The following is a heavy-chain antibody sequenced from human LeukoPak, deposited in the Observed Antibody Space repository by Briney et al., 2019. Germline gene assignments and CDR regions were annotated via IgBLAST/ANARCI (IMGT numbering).Heavy chain of an antibody. CDR3: ARHQLIDWSPAVDY. D-gene: IGHD3-9*01. J-gene: IGHJ4*02. CDR2: IYSGGT. V-gene: IGHV4-39*01. Sequence: SETLSLTCTVSGGSISSSSYYWGWIRQPPGKGLEWIGSIYSGGTYYNPSLKSRVTISVDTSKNLLSLRLSSVTAADTAVYYCARHQLIDWSPAVDYWGQGTLVTVSS. CDR1: GGSISSSSYY.